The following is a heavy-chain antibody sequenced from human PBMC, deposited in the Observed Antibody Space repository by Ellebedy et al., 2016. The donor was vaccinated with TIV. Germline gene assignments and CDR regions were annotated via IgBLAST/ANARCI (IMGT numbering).Heavy chain of an antibody. V-gene: IGHV3-20*04. J-gene: IGHJ4*02. CDR1: GFTFDDHG. CDR3: ARAMVGGAYTHGLDY. D-gene: IGHD3-10*02. CDR2: INWKGDTI. Sequence: PGGSLRLSCAASGFTFDDHGMTWVRHAPGKGLEWVSGINWKGDTIGYADSVKGRFSISRDNAKDSLSLHLTSLRAEDTALYYCARAMVGGAYTHGLDYWGQGALVTVSS.